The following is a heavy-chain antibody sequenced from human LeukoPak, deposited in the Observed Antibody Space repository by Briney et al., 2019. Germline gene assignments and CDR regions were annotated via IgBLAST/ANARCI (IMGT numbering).Heavy chain of an antibody. Sequence: PGGSLRLSCAASGFTVSSNYMSWVRQAPGKGLEWVSGTPSGGDNTYYADSVKGRFTISRDNSENTLYLQINNLRAEDTAVYYCAKDSQYYDFWSRYNHYSYHYMDVWGKGTTVIVSS. CDR2: TPSGGDNT. D-gene: IGHD3-3*01. CDR1: GFTVSSNY. CDR3: AKDSQYYDFWSRYNHYSYHYMDV. V-gene: IGHV3-53*01. J-gene: IGHJ6*03.